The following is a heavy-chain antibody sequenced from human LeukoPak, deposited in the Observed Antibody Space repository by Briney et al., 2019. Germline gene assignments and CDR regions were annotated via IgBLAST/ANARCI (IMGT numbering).Heavy chain of an antibody. CDR1: GGSISSYS. CDR2: IYDSGTT. CDR3: ARGTATLDY. D-gene: IGHD1-1*01. Sequence: SETLSLTCTVSGGSISSYSWSWIRQPPGKGLEWIGHIYDSGTTNYNPSLKSRITISVDTSKKQFSLKLTSVTAADTAVYYCARGTATLDYWGQGTLVTVSS. J-gene: IGHJ4*02. V-gene: IGHV4-4*09.